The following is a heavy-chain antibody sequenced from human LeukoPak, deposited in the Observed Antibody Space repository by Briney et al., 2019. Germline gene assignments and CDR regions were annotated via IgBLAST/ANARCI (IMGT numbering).Heavy chain of an antibody. J-gene: IGHJ4*02. V-gene: IGHV4-38-2*01. CDR3: VRVRHYYDSSDDY. CDR2: IYHSGST. Sequence: SETLSLTCAVSGYSISSGYYWGWIRQPPGKGLEWIGSIYHSGSTYYNPSLKSRVTISVDTSKNQFSLKLSSVTAADTAVYYCVRVRHYYDSSDDYWGQGTLVTVSS. CDR1: GYSISSGYY. D-gene: IGHD3-22*01.